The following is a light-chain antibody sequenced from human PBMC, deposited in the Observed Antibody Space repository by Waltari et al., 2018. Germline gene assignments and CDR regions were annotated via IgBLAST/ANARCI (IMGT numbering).Light chain of an antibody. Sequence: DIVMTPPPLPLSVTPGQPASISVKSSQRLLHSNGNTYLYWYLQKPGQPPQLLIYEVSKRFSGVPDRFSGSGSGTDFTLKISRVEADDVGVYYCMQALHLPLTFGGGTKVEI. CDR1: QRLLHSNGNTY. J-gene: IGKJ4*01. CDR3: MQALHLPLT. CDR2: EVS. V-gene: IGKV2D-29*01.